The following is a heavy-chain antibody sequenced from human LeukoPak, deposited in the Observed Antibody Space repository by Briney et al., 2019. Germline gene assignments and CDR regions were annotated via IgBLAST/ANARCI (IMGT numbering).Heavy chain of an antibody. CDR1: GGSISSGGYY. Sequence: SETLSLTCTVSGGSISSGGYYWSWIRQRPGKGLEWIGYIYYSGSTYYNPSLKSRVTISVDTSKNQFSLKLSSVTAADTAVYYCARDTITMVRGANGMDVWGQGTTVTVSS. V-gene: IGHV4-31*03. J-gene: IGHJ6*02. CDR2: IYYSGST. D-gene: IGHD3-10*01. CDR3: ARDTITMVRGANGMDV.